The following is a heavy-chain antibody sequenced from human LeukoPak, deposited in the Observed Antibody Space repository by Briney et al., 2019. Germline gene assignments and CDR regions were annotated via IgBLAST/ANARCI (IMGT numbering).Heavy chain of an antibody. CDR1: GYTLTELS. CDR3: ATGSPGYDFWSGYYRYYGMDV. D-gene: IGHD3-3*01. J-gene: IGHJ6*02. V-gene: IGHV1-24*01. CDR2: FDPEDGET. Sequence: ASVKVSCKVSGYTLTELSMHWVRQAPGKGLEWMGGFDPEDGETIYAQKFQGRVTMTEDRSTDTAYMELSSLRSEDTAVYYCATGSPGYDFWSGYYRYYGMDVWGQGTTVTVSS.